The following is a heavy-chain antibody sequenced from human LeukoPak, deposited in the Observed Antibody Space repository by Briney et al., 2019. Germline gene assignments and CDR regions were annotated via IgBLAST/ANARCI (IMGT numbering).Heavy chain of an antibody. D-gene: IGHD3-3*01. V-gene: IGHV5-51*01. CDR2: IYPGDSDT. CDR1: GYSFTSYW. J-gene: IGHJ3*02. CDR3: ARQGIVTIFGVAARNAFDI. Sequence: GESLKISCKGSGYSFTSYWIGWVRQMPGKGLEWMGIIYPGDSDTRYSPSFQGQVTISADKSISTAYLQWSSLKASDTAMYYCARQGIVTIFGVAARNAFDIWGQGTMVTVSS.